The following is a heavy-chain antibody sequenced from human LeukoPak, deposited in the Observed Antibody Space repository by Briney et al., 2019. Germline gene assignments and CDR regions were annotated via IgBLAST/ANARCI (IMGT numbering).Heavy chain of an antibody. CDR2: TRNKAKSYTT. CDR3: AKLARYGDSDY. V-gene: IGHV3-72*01. D-gene: IGHD4-17*01. J-gene: IGHJ4*02. CDR1: GFTFSDHY. Sequence: GGSLRLSCAASGFTFSDHYMDWVRQAPGKGLEWVGRTRNKAKSYTTEYAASVKGRFTISRDDSKNSLYLQMNSLRAEDTAVYYCAKLARYGDSDYWGQGTLVTVSS.